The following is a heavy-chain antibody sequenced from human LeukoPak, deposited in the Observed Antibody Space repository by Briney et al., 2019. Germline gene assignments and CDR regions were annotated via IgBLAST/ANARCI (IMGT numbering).Heavy chain of an antibody. CDR1: GGSINTYY. V-gene: IGHV4-59*01. D-gene: IGHD1-1*01. Sequence: SETLSLTCTVSGGSINTYYWSWIRQPPGKGLEWIGYLYNSGTTNYNPSLKSRVSISGDTSKNQFSLKLNSVTAADTAVYYRATRGVKTTRFDYWGQGILVTVSS. J-gene: IGHJ4*02. CDR2: LYNSGTT. CDR3: ATRGVKTTRFDY.